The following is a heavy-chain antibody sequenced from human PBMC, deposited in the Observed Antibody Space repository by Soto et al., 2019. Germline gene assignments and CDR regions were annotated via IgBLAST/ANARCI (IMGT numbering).Heavy chain of an antibody. CDR2: IRSRPHNYAT. V-gene: IGHV3-73*02. Sequence: EVQLVESGGGLVQIGGSLKLSCATSGLNFSGSAMHWARQASGKGLEWVGRIRSRPHNYATTYAASVEGRFTISRDDSKNTVYLQMNGLKPEDTAVYYCTTERDYWGRGTLVTVSS. CDR3: TTERDY. CDR1: GLNFSGSA. J-gene: IGHJ4*02.